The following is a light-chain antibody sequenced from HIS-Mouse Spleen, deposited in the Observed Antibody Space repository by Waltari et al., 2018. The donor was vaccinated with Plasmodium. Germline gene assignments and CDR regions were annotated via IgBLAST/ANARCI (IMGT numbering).Light chain of an antibody. CDR1: RRDVGGYNL. CDR3: CSYAGSYTYV. J-gene: IGLJ1*01. CDR2: DVS. V-gene: IGLV2-11*01. Sequence: SALTHPRPVYWSPRQTVPISSTGTRRDVGGYNLASWYQQHPGKAPKLMIYDVSKRLSGVPDRFSGSKSGNTASLTISGLQAEDEADYYCCSYAGSYTYVFGTGTKVTVL.